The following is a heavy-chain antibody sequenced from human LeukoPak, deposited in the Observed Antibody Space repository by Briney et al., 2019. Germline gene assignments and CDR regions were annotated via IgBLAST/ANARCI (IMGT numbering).Heavy chain of an antibody. CDR2: IIPILGIA. Sequence: GASVKVSCKASGGTFSSYTISRVRQAPGQGLEWMGRIIPILGIANYAQKFQGRVTITADKSTITAYMELSSLRSEDTAVYYCASPRALYCSSTSCQTANGAFDIWGQGTMVTVSS. D-gene: IGHD2-2*01. CDR3: ASPRALYCSSTSCQTANGAFDI. V-gene: IGHV1-69*02. CDR1: GGTFSSYT. J-gene: IGHJ3*02.